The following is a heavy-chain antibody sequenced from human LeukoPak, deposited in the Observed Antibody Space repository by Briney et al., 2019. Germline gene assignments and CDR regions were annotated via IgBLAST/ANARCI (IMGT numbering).Heavy chain of an antibody. J-gene: IGHJ4*02. CDR2: IYTSGST. CDR1: GGSISSGSYY. V-gene: IGHV4-61*02. CDR3: ARRRWSLLWFGDYFDY. D-gene: IGHD3-10*01. Sequence: SETLSLTCTVSGGSISSGSYYWSWIRQPAGKGLEWIGRIYTSGSTNYNPSLKSRVTISLDTSKNQFSLKLSSVTAADTAVYYCARRRWSLLWFGDYFDYWGQGTLVTVSS.